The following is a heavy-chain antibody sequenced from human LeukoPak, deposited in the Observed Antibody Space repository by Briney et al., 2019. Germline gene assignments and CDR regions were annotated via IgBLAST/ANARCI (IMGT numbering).Heavy chain of an antibody. V-gene: IGHV4-30-4*07. Sequence: SETLSLTCTVSGYSISSGGYSWSWIRQPPGKGPEWIGYIYYSGSTYYNPSLKSRVTISVDTSKNQFSLKLSSVTAADTAVYYCSGSYLYYYYYYMHVWGKGTTVTISS. CDR2: IYYSGST. CDR1: GYSISSGGYS. J-gene: IGHJ6*03. D-gene: IGHD1-26*01. CDR3: SGSYLYYYYYYMHV.